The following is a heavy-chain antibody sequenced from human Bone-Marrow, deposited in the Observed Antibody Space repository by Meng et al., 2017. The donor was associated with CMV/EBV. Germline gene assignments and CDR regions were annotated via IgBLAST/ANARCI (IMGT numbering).Heavy chain of an antibody. CDR3: ARLGVTGYFDY. J-gene: IGHJ4*02. V-gene: IGHV4-39*01. Sequence: GSLRLSCTVSGYSISSSSYYWGWIRQPPGKGLEWIGSIYYSGSTYYNPSLKSRVTISVDTSKNQFSLKLSSVTAADTAVYYCARLGVTGYFDYWGQGTLVTVSS. CDR2: IYYSGST. D-gene: IGHD1-26*01. CDR1: GYSISSSSYY.